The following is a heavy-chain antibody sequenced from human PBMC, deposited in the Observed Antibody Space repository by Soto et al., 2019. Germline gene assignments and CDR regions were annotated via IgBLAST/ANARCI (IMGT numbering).Heavy chain of an antibody. CDR1: AFTFSYYA. D-gene: IGHD4-17*01. V-gene: IGHV3-30-3*01. Sequence: QVQLVESGGGVVQPGRSLKLSCAASAFTFSYYAMHWVRQAXXKXLXXVAVTSYDGSNTYYADSVKGRFTISRDNPKXXXXXXXXXXXXXXXXXXXXXXXXXXSXXTGAFDVWGQGTMVTVSS. CDR2: TSYDGSNT. CDR3: XXXXXXSXXTGAFDV. J-gene: IGHJ3*01.